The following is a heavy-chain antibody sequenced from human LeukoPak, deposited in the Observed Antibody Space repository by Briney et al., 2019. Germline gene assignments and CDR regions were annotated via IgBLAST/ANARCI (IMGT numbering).Heavy chain of an antibody. CDR3: AKLVPGRGEYSYGLTDY. V-gene: IGHV3-7*01. CDR2: IKLDGSAK. CDR1: GFTFSNYY. D-gene: IGHD5-18*01. Sequence: PGGSLRLSCAASGFTFSNYYMTWVRQAPGKGLEWVATIKLDGSAKHYVDSVKGRFTISRDNSKNTLYLQMNSLRAEDTAVYYCAKLVPGRGEYSYGLTDYWGQGTLVTVSS. J-gene: IGHJ4*02.